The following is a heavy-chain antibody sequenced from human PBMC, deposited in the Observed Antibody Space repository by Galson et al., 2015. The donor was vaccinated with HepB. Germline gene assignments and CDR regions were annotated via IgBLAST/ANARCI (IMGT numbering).Heavy chain of an antibody. CDR1: GGTFSSYT. CDR2: IIPIFGTA. J-gene: IGHJ6*03. Sequence: SVKVSCKASGGTFSSYTISWVRQAPGQGLEWMGRIIPIFGTANYAQKFQGRVTITADESTSTAYMELSSLRSEDTAVYYCARDKILVRGAFIHYYYYMDVWGKGTTVTVSS. CDR3: ARDKILVRGAFIHYYYYMDV. V-gene: IGHV1-69*13. D-gene: IGHD3-9*01.